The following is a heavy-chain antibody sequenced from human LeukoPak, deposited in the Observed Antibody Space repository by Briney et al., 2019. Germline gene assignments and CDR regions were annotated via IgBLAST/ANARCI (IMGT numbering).Heavy chain of an antibody. J-gene: IGHJ4*02. CDR1: GYTFTSYA. V-gene: IGHV1-3*01. D-gene: IGHD2-8*01. CDR2: INAGNGNT. Sequence: PGASVKVSCKAFGYTFTSYAMHWVRQAPGQRLEWMGWINAGNGNTKYSQKFQGRVTITRDTSADTAYMELSSLRSEDTAVYYCARLKYCTNGVCYAGFDYWGQGTLVTVSS. CDR3: ARLKYCTNGVCYAGFDY.